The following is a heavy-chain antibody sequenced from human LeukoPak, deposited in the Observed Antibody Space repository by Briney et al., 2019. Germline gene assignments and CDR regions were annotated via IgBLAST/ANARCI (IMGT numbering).Heavy chain of an antibody. D-gene: IGHD3-22*01. V-gene: IGHV4-59*08. J-gene: IGHJ5*02. CDR2: IYYSGST. Sequence: SETLSLTCTVSGGSMNSYYWSWIRQPPEKGLEWIGHIYYSGSTNYNPSLKSRVTISIDMSKNQVSLKLSSVTAADTAVYYCARHRKNSDSSGYYYTWGQGTLVTVSA. CDR1: GGSMNSYY. CDR3: ARHRKNSDSSGYYYT.